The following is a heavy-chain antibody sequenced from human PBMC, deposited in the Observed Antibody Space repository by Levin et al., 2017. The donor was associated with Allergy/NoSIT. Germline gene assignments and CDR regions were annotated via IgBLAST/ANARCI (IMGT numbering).Heavy chain of an antibody. CDR1: GFAFSVYG. CDR2: ISYDGSLE. V-gene: IGHV3-30*18. J-gene: IGHJ4*02. D-gene: IGHD5/OR15-5a*01. CDR3: AKDVYDYNGRGPWRWLEQ. Sequence: GESLKISCAASGFAFSVYGMHWVRQAPGKGLEWVALISYDGSLEYYADSVKGRFTISRDNSKNTLYLQMNSLRPGDTAVYYCAKDVYDYNGRGPWRWLEQWGQGTLVSASP.